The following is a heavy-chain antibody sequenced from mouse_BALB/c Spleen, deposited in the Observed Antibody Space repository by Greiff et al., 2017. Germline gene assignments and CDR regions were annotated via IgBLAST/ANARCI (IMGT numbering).Heavy chain of an antibody. CDR1: GFNIKDTY. CDR3: ARSSGYLYYAMDY. V-gene: IGHV14-3*02. D-gene: IGHD3-1*01. J-gene: IGHJ4*01. Sequence: VHVKQSGAELVKPGASVKLSCTASGFNIKDTYMHWVKQRPEQGLEWIGRIDPANGNTKYDPKFQGKATITADTSSNTAYLQLSSLTSEDTAVYYCARSSGYLYYAMDYWGQGTSVTVSS. CDR2: IDPANGNT.